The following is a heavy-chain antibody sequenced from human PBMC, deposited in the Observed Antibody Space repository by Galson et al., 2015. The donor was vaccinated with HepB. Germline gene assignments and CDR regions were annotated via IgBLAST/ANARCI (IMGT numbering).Heavy chain of an antibody. CDR1: GYTFTSYA. D-gene: IGHD3-3*01. CDR3: ARILYDFWSGYHDAFDI. V-gene: IGHV1-3*01. J-gene: IGHJ3*02. CDR2: INAGNGNT. Sequence: SVKVSCKASGYTFTSYAMHWVRQAPGQRLEWMGWINAGNGNTKYSQKFQGRVTITRDTSASTAYMELSSLRSEDTAVYYCARILYDFWSGYHDAFDIWGQGTMVTVSS.